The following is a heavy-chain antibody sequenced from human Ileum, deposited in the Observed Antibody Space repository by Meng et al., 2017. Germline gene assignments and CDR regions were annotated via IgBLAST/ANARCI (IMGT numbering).Heavy chain of an antibody. CDR3: ASDIAFAWFYY. J-gene: IGHJ4*02. CDR2: VYHTGST. Sequence: GSLRLSCAVSGSSVSSPYYWGWIRQPPGKGLEWIGTVYHTGSTYYNSSLRNRVTISLDTSKNQFSLRLNSVTAADTAVYYCASDIAFAWFYYWGQGTLVTIYS. V-gene: IGHV4-38-2*01. CDR1: GSSVSSPYY. D-gene: IGHD2-15*01.